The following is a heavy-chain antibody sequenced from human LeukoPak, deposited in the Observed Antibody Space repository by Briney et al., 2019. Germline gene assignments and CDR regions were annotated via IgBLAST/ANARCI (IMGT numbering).Heavy chain of an antibody. Sequence: SETLSLTCTVSGYSTSSGHYWGWIRQPPGKGLEWIGGIYHSGSTYYNPSLKSRVTISVDTSKNQFSLKLSSVTAADTAVYYCARDATMMGNYFNYWGQGTLVTVSS. D-gene: IGHD5-12*01. CDR1: GYSTSSGHY. CDR3: ARDATMMGNYFNY. V-gene: IGHV4-38-2*02. CDR2: IYHSGST. J-gene: IGHJ4*02.